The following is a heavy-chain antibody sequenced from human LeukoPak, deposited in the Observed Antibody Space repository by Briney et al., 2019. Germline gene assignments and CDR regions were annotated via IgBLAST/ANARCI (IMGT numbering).Heavy chain of an antibody. J-gene: IGHJ4*02. CDR1: GFTFSSYS. CDR2: ISSSSSTI. D-gene: IGHD6-13*01. CDR3: ARDPPYSSSWYLDY. Sequence: GGSLRLSCAASGFTFSSYSMNWVRQAPGKGLEWVSYISSSSSTIYYADSVKGRFTISRDNAKNSLYLQMNSLRAEDTAVYYCARDPPYSSSWYLDYWGQGTLVTVSS. V-gene: IGHV3-48*01.